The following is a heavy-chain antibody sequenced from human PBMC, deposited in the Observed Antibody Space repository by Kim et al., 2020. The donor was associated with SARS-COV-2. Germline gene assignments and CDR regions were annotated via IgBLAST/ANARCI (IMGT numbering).Heavy chain of an antibody. V-gene: IGHV3-21*01. Sequence: GGSLRLSCAASGFTFSSYSMNWVRQAPGKGLEWVSSISSSSSYIYYADSVKGRFTISRDNAKNSLYLQMNSLRAEDTAVYYCARDWAYYSSGWYYYYGMDVWGQGTTVTVSS. CDR1: GFTFSSYS. CDR3: ARDWAYYSSGWYYYYGMDV. J-gene: IGHJ6*02. CDR2: ISSSSSYI. D-gene: IGHD6-19*01.